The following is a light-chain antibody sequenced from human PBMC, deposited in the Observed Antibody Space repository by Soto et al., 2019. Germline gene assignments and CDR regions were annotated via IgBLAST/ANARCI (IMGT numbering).Light chain of an antibody. V-gene: IGKV1-27*01. CDR3: QKYNSAPLT. CDR2: AAS. CDR1: QGIGVY. Sequence: DIQMTQSPSSLSASLGDRVTITCRASQGIGVYLAWLQQKPGKVPKLLIYAASTLQSGVPSRFSGSGSGTDFTLTISSPQPEDFATYYCQKYNSAPLTFGGGTKVEIK. J-gene: IGKJ4*01.